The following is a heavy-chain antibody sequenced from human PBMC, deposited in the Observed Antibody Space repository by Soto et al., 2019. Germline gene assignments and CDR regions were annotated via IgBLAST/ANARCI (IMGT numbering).Heavy chain of an antibody. CDR1: GYTFTSYG. CDR2: ISAYNGNT. D-gene: IGHD3-9*01. Sequence: QVQLVQSGAEVKKPGASVKVSCKASGYTFTSYGISWVRQAPGQGLEWMGWISAYNGNTNYAQKLQGRVTMTTDTSTRTAYMELRSLRSDDTAVDYCAREGDYDILTGYYISHYYYGMDVWGQGTTVTVSS. V-gene: IGHV1-18*01. J-gene: IGHJ6*02. CDR3: AREGDYDILTGYYISHYYYGMDV.